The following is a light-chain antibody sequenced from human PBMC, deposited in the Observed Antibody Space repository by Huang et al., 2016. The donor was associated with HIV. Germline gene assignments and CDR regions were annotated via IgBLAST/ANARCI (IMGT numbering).Light chain of an antibody. CDR2: AAS. CDR1: QAINNY. Sequence: IQMTQFPSSLSASVGDSVTITCRASQAINNYVDWYQQRPGKVPKLLIYAASTLQSGVPSRFSGRGSGTDFPLSISSLQPEDSANYYCQQVNAYPLTFGGGTKVEI. J-gene: IGKJ4*01. V-gene: IGKV1-9*01. CDR3: QQVNAYPLT.